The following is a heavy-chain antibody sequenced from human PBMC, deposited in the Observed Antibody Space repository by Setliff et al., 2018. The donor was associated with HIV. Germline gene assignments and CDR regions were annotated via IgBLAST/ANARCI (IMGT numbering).Heavy chain of an antibody. CDR1: GFTFSDYY. Sequence: PGGSLRLSCAVSGFTFSDYYMNWIRQAPGKGLEWVSYISSSGSTIYYADSVKGRFTISRDNAKNSLYLQMNSLRVEDTAVYYCAKTSSSSEYYFDYWGQGTLVTVSS. D-gene: IGHD6-13*01. J-gene: IGHJ4*02. CDR3: AKTSSSSEYYFDY. V-gene: IGHV3-11*04. CDR2: ISSSGSTI.